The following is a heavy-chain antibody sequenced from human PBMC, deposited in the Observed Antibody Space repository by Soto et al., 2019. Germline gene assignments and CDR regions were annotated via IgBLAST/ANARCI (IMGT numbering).Heavy chain of an antibody. CDR2: TYYRSKWYN. CDR3: ARDHGGGWHCSGGSCYPFDAFDI. Sequence: SQTLSLTCAISGGSVSSNSAAWNWIRQSPSRGLEWLGRTYYRSKWYNDYAVSVKSRITINPDTSKNQFSLQLNSVTPEDTAVYYCARDHGGGWHCSGGSCYPFDAFDIWGQGTMVTVSS. J-gene: IGHJ3*02. D-gene: IGHD2-15*01. CDR1: GGSVSSNSAA. V-gene: IGHV6-1*01.